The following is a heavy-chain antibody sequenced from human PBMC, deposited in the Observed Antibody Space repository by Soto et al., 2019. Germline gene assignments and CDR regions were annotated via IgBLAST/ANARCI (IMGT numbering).Heavy chain of an antibody. J-gene: IGHJ4*02. Sequence: PSETLSLTCAVDGGSISSSNWWSWVRQPPGKGLEWIGEIYHSGSANYNQSLRSRVTISVDTSKNQFSLKLNYVTAADTAVYYCAKTGTMTSSGPSDFWGQG. CDR2: IYHSGSA. D-gene: IGHD1-1*01. CDR3: AKTGTMTSSGPSDF. V-gene: IGHV4-4*02. CDR1: GGSISSSNW.